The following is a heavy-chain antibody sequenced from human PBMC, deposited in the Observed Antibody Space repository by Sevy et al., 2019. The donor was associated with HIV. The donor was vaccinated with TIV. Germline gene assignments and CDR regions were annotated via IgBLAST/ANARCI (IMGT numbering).Heavy chain of an antibody. CDR1: GGSVRDGSYY. J-gene: IGHJ6*02. CDR3: XXXXXXXXXXGLYGVDV. V-gene: IGHV4-61*01. Sequence: SETLSLTCTVSGGSVRDGSYYWTWIRQPPGKGLEWIGYIYFTGYTNYKPSLKSRATISVDTSKNQFSLKLNSVTAAXXXXXXXXXXXXXXXXXGLYGVDVWGQGTTVTVSS. CDR2: IYFTGYT.